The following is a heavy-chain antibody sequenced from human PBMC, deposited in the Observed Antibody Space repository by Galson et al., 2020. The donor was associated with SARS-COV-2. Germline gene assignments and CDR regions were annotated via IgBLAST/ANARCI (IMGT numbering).Heavy chain of an antibody. Sequence: SETLSLTCTVSGGSISSYYWSWIRQHPGKGLEWIGYIYYSGSTYYNPSLKSRVTISVDTSKNQFSLKLSSVTAADTAVYYCATRVKVRGVIVGAFDIWGQGTMVTVSS. CDR3: ATRVKVRGVIVGAFDI. D-gene: IGHD3-10*01. J-gene: IGHJ3*02. V-gene: IGHV4-59*06. CDR1: GGSISSYY. CDR2: IYYSGST.